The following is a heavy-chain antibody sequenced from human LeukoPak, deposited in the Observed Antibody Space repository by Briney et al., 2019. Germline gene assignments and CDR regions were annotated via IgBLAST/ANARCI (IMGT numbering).Heavy chain of an antibody. Sequence: GGSLRLSCAASGFTFSSYGIHWVRQAPGKGLEWVTFIGYDGSNKLYADSVTGRFTISRDNSKNTVYLQMNSLRAEDTAVYYCAKAPSGWYGYWGQGTLVIVSS. V-gene: IGHV3-30*02. D-gene: IGHD6-13*01. J-gene: IGHJ4*02. CDR1: GFTFSSYG. CDR3: AKAPSGWYGY. CDR2: IGYDGSNK.